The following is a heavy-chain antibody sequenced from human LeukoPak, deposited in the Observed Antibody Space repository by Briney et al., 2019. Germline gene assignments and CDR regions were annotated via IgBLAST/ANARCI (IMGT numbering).Heavy chain of an antibody. Sequence: SETLSLTCTVSGGSISSGSYYWSWIRQPAGKGLEWIGRIYTSGSTNYNPSLKSRVTISVDTSKNQFSLKLSSVTAADTAVYYCARVGYSYGVYYYYGMDVWGQGTTVTVSS. V-gene: IGHV4-61*02. J-gene: IGHJ6*02. CDR2: IYTSGST. CDR3: ARVGYSYGVYYYYGMDV. D-gene: IGHD5-18*01. CDR1: GGSISSGSYY.